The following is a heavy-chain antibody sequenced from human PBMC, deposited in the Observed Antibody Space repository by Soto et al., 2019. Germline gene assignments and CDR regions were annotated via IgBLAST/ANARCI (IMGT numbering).Heavy chain of an antibody. D-gene: IGHD4-17*01. Sequence: QVQLVQSGAEVKKPGASVKVSCKASGYAFSQFYIHWMRQAPGQGLEWMGWINPNSGRTKCAQKFQGWVTMTRDTSIKTVYMELSGLKSDATAVYYCARESGGTTATLDYYYFYMDVWGKGTTVTVSS. CDR3: ARESGGTTATLDYYYFYMDV. V-gene: IGHV1-2*04. J-gene: IGHJ6*03. CDR1: GYAFSQFY. CDR2: INPNSGRT.